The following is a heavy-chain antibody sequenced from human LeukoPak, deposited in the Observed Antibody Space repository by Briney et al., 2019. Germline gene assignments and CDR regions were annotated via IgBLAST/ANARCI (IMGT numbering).Heavy chain of an antibody. V-gene: IGHV1-69*13. CDR2: IIPIFGTA. J-gene: IGHJ4*02. Sequence: WASVKVSCKASGGTFSSYAISWVRQAPGQGLEWMGGIIPIFGTANYAQKFQGRVTITADESTSTAYMELSSLRSEDTAVYYCARTSSRARGSSVGYWGQGTLVTVSS. D-gene: IGHD2-2*01. CDR3: ARTSSRARGSSVGY. CDR1: GGTFSSYA.